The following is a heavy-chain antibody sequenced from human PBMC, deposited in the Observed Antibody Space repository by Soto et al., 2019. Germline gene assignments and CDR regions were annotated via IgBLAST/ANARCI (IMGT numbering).Heavy chain of an antibody. D-gene: IGHD3-9*01. CDR3: ARRTYDILTGYQDAFDS. CDR2: INPNSGGT. V-gene: IGHV1-2*04. CDR1: GYTFTGYY. Sequence: ASVKVSCKASGYTFTGYYVHWVRQAPGQGLEWMGWINPNSGGTNYAQKFQGWVTMTRDTSISTAYMELSRLRSDDTAVYYCARRTYDILTGYQDAFDSWGQGTMVTVSS. J-gene: IGHJ3*02.